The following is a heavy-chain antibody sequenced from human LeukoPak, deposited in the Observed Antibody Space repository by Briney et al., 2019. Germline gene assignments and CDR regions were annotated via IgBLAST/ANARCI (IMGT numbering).Heavy chain of an antibody. Sequence: GGSLRLSCAASGFSFSSSWMSWVRQARGKGLEWVANIKQDGSEKYYVDSVKGRFTISRDNAKNSLYLQMNSLRAEDTAVYYCARDAAFDIWGQGTMVTVSS. J-gene: IGHJ3*02. CDR1: GFSFSSSW. V-gene: IGHV3-7*01. CDR3: ARDAAFDI. CDR2: IKQDGSEK.